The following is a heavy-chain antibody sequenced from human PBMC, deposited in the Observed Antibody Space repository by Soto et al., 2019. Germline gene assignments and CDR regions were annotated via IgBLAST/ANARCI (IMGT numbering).Heavy chain of an antibody. Sequence: QVQLVQSGAEVKKPGSSVKVSCKASGGTFSNHAINWVRQAPGHGLEWMGRIIPIFTTTDYAQRFQGRVTITADESTITAYMELSSLKHDDTAVYYCAREVAADGTFREDVFDIWGQGTMVTVSS. CDR3: AREVAADGTFREDVFDI. CDR1: GGTFSNHA. D-gene: IGHD6-13*01. J-gene: IGHJ3*02. CDR2: IIPIFTTT. V-gene: IGHV1-69*12.